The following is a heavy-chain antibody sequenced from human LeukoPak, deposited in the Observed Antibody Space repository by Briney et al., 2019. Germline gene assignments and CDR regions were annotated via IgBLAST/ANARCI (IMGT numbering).Heavy chain of an antibody. V-gene: IGHV3-74*01. D-gene: IGHD3-10*01. CDR3: ARFGWVPPAHFDY. CDR2: INTDGTTT. J-gene: IGHJ4*02. CDR1: GFTLSNYW. Sequence: GGSLRLSCAASGFTLSNYWMHWVRQAPGKGLVWVSHINTDGTTTNYADSVKGRFTISRDTAKNTLYLQMNSLRAEDTAVYYCARFGWVPPAHFDYWGQEALVTVSS.